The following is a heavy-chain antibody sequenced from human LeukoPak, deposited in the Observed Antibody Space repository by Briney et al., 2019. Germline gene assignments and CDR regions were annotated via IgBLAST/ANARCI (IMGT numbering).Heavy chain of an antibody. Sequence: GGFLRLSCAASGFTFSSYAMHWVRQAPGKGLEWVAVISYDGSNKYYADSVKGRFTISRDNSKNTLYLQMNSLRAEDTAVYYCARNSGSSWPDYFDYWGQGTLVTVSS. CDR2: ISYDGSNK. V-gene: IGHV3-30-3*01. CDR1: GFTFSSYA. CDR3: ARNSGSSWPDYFDY. J-gene: IGHJ4*02. D-gene: IGHD6-13*01.